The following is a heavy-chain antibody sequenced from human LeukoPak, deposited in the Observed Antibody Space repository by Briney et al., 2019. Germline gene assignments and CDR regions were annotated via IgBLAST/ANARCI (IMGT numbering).Heavy chain of an antibody. D-gene: IGHD3-10*01. CDR1: GFTFSDYY. CDR2: ISSTGNTI. V-gene: IGHV3-11*04. Sequence: PGGSLRLSCAASGFTFSDYYMSWIRQAPGEGLEWVSYISSTGNTIYYADSVKGRFTISRDNAKNSLYLQMNSLRAEDTAVYYCARVSTMVRGVIRYYYYYYMDVWGKGTTVTISS. CDR3: ARVSTMVRGVIRYYYYYYMDV. J-gene: IGHJ6*03.